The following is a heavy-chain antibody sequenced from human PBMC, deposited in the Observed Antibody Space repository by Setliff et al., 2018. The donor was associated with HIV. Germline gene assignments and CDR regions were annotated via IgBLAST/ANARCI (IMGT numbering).Heavy chain of an antibody. CDR2: IDSGSGGSA. Sequence: HPGGSLRLSCAAFGFTVSNNYMSWVRQAPGKGLEWVSMIDSGSGGSAHYADSGKGRFTITRENSKNTVYLQMNSLRAEDTAVYYCAKDYYDFVWGSSLAYWGQGTLVTVSS. D-gene: IGHD3-16*01. J-gene: IGHJ4*02. V-gene: IGHV3-66*01. CDR1: GFTVSNNY. CDR3: AKDYYDFVWGSSLAY.